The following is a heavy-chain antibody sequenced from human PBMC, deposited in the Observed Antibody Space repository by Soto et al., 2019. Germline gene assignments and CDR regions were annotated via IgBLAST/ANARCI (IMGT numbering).Heavy chain of an antibody. V-gene: IGHV3-23*01. D-gene: IGHD3-22*01. CDR2: ISGSSGST. J-gene: IGHJ4*02. CDR1: GFTFSRYA. Sequence: PGGSLRLSCAASGFTFSRYAMNWVRQAPERGLEWVSGISGSSGSTYYADSVKGRFTISRDNSKNTLYLQMGRLRAEDMAVYYCAKGKRSSGYYYFDHWGQGTLVTVSS. CDR3: AKGKRSSGYYYFDH.